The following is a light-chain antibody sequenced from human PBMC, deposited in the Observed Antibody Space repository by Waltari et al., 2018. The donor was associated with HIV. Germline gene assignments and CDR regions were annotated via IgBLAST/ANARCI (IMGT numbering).Light chain of an antibody. Sequence: QSVLTQPPSVSGSPGQSITIPCTGTSSDVGGYNYVSWYQQHPGKAPKLMIYEVSNRPSGVSNRFSGSKSGNTASLTISGLQAEDEADYYCSSYTGSSAHVVFGGGTKLTVL. J-gene: IGLJ2*01. CDR1: SSDVGGYNY. V-gene: IGLV2-14*01. CDR3: SSYTGSSAHVV. CDR2: EVS.